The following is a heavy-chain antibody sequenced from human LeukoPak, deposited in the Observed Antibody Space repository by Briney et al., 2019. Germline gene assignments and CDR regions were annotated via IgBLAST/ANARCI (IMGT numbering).Heavy chain of an antibody. V-gene: IGHV3-30*04. CDR3: AREGVVVVAASYYVEPDAFDI. Sequence: GGSLRLSCAASGFTFSSYAMHWVRQAPGKGLEWVAVLSYDGSNKYYADSVKGRFTISRDNSKNTLYLQMNSLRAEDTAVYYCAREGVVVVAASYYVEPDAFDIWGQGTMVTVSS. J-gene: IGHJ3*02. CDR2: LSYDGSNK. CDR1: GFTFSSYA. D-gene: IGHD2-15*01.